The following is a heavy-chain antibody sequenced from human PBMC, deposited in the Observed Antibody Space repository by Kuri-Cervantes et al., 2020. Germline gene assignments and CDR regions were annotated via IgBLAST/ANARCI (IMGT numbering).Heavy chain of an antibody. V-gene: IGHV3-30*18. J-gene: IGHJ4*02. CDR3: AKGGYSYAKGNFDY. CDR1: GFTFSSYG. D-gene: IGHD5-18*01. Sequence: GESLKISCAASGFTFSSYGMHWVRQAPGKGLEWVAVISYDGSNKYYADSVKGRFTISRDNSKNTLYLQMNGLRAEDTAVYYCAKGGYSYAKGNFDYWGQGTLVTVSS. CDR2: ISYDGSNK.